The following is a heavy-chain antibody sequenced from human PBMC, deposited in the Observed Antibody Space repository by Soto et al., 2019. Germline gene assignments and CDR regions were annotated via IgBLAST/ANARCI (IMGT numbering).Heavy chain of an antibody. D-gene: IGHD2-8*01. V-gene: IGHV3-74*03. CDR1: GFTFSSYW. CDR2: IDSDGNYT. CDR3: ARDDVGVDIGY. J-gene: IGHJ4*02. Sequence: EVQLVESGGGLVQPGGSLRLSCAASGFTFSSYWMHWVRQVPGKGLVWVSHIDSDGNYTTYADSVKGRFTISRDNAKNAVDLQMPCLRDDDAGVYYCARDDVGVDIGYWGLGTPVTVAS.